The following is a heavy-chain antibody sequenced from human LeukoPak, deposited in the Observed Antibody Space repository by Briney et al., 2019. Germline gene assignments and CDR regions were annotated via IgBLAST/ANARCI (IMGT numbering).Heavy chain of an antibody. V-gene: IGHV3-64*04. Sequence: PGGSLRLSCSASGFTFSNHAMHWVRQAPGKGLEYVSAISCDVGSTYYAGSVKGRFTISRDNAKNSLFLQMNSLRAEDTAVYYCASDSYYGTGSGHKGYFDYWGQGTLVTVSS. CDR2: ISCDVGST. D-gene: IGHD2-8*02. CDR3: ASDSYYGTGSGHKGYFDY. J-gene: IGHJ4*02. CDR1: GFTFSNHA.